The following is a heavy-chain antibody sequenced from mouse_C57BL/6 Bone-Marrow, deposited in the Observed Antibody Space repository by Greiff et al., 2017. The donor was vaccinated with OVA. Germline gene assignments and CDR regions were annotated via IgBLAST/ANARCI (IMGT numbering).Heavy chain of an antibody. CDR3: ARRGYYAMDY. V-gene: IGHV5-12*01. J-gene: IGHJ4*01. Sequence: EVNLVESGGGLVQPGGSLKLSCAASGFTFSDYYMYWVRQTPEKRLEWVAYISNGGGSTYYPDTVKGRFTISRDNAKNTLYLQMSRLKSEDTAMYYCARRGYYAMDYWGQGTSVTVSS. CDR2: ISNGGGST. CDR1: GFTFSDYY.